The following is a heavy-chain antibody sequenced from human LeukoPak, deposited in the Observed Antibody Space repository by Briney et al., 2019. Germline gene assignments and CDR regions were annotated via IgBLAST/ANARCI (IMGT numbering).Heavy chain of an antibody. CDR1: GRPINSSSYY. CDR2: IYYSGST. Sequence: SETLSLTCTVSGRPINSSSYYWSWIRQPPGKGLEWIGYIYYSGSTNYNPSLKSRVTISVDTSKNQFSLKLSSVTAADTAVYYCARSSDTVSDAFDIWGQGTMVTVSS. J-gene: IGHJ3*02. V-gene: IGHV4-61*01. D-gene: IGHD4-17*01. CDR3: ARSSDTVSDAFDI.